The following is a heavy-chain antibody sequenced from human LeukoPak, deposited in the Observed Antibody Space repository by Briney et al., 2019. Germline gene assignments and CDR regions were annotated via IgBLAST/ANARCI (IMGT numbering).Heavy chain of an antibody. V-gene: IGHV4-39*01. D-gene: IGHD3-22*01. CDR2: IYYSGST. J-gene: IGHJ4*02. CDR3: ARQYYYDSSGYPLDY. CDR1: GGSISSRSYY. Sequence: SETLSLTRTVSGGSISSRSYYWGWIRQPPGKGLEWIGSIYYSGSTYYNPSLKSRVSISVDTSKNQFSLKLNSVTAADTAVYYCARQYYYDSSGYPLDYWGQGTLVTVSS.